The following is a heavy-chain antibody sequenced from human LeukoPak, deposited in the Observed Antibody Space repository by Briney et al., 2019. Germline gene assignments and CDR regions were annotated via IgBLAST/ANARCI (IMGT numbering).Heavy chain of an antibody. CDR1: GITFSSYA. V-gene: IGHV3-74*01. Sequence: PGGSLRLSCAASGITFSSYAMSWVRQAPGKGLVWVSRINSDGSSTSYADSVKGRFTISRDNAKNTLYLQMNSLRAEDTAVYYCARDLGIYDFWSGHNWFDPWGQGTLVTVSS. J-gene: IGHJ5*02. CDR2: INSDGSST. CDR3: ARDLGIYDFWSGHNWFDP. D-gene: IGHD3-3*01.